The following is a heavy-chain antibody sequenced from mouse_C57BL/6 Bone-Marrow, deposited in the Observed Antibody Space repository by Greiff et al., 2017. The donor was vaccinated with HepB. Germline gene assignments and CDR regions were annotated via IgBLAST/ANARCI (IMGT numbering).Heavy chain of an antibody. V-gene: IGHV1-15*01. CDR3: TRKLSY. CDR2: IDPETGGT. Sequence: QVQLQQPGAELVKPGASVTLSCKASGYTFTDYEMHWVKQTPVHGLEWIGAIDPETGGTAYNQKFKGKAILTADKSSSTAYMELRSLTSEDSAVYYCTRKLSYWGQGTLVTVSA. J-gene: IGHJ3*01. CDR1: GYTFTDYE.